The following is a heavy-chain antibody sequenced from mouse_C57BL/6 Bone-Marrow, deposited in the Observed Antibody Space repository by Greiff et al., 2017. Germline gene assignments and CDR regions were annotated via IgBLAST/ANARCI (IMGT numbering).Heavy chain of an antibody. J-gene: IGHJ2*01. CDR3: ARWGYYGSLDY. CDR1: GYTFTSYW. D-gene: IGHD1-1*01. Sequence: QVQLQQPGAELVRPGSSVKLSCKASGYTFTSYWMDWVKQRPGQGLEWIGNIYPSDSETHYNQKFKDKATLTVDKSSSTAYMQLSSLTSEDSAVYYCARWGYYGSLDYWGQGTTLTVSS. V-gene: IGHV1-61*01. CDR2: IYPSDSET.